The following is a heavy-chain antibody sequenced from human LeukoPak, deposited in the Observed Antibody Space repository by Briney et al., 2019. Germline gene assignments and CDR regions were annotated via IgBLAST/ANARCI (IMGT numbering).Heavy chain of an antibody. CDR1: GFTFSNYW. CDR3: ARDNDAGDAFDI. CDR2: MKEDGSAR. D-gene: IGHD1-1*01. V-gene: IGHV3-7*01. J-gene: IGHJ3*02. Sequence: GGSLRLSCVASGFTFSNYWMSWVRQAPGKGLEWLANMKEDGSARYYVDSMKGRFTISRGNAKNSLYLQMNSLRAEDTAVYYCARDNDAGDAFDIWGQGTMVTVSS.